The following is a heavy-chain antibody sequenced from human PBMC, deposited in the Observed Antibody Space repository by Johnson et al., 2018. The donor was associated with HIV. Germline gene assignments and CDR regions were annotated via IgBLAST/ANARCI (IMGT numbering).Heavy chain of an antibody. V-gene: IGHV3-30-3*01. Sequence: QVQVVESGGGVVQPGRSLRLSCAASGFTFSSYAMHWVRQAPGKGLEWVAVISYDGSNKYYADSVKGRLPISRENSKNTLYLQMNSQRAEDTAVYYCARAGGLMAVAGYDAFDIWGQGTMVTVSS. CDR2: ISYDGSNK. CDR3: ARAGGLMAVAGYDAFDI. CDR1: GFTFSSYA. J-gene: IGHJ3*02. D-gene: IGHD6-19*01.